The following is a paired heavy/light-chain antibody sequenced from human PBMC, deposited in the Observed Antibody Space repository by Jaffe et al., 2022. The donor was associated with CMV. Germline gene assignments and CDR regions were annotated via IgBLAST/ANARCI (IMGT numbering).Heavy chain of an antibody. D-gene: IGHD4-17*01. Sequence: QVQLVQSGAEVKKPGASVKVSCKASGYTFTSYGISWVRQAPGQGLEWMGWISAYNGNTNYAQKLQGRVTMTTDTSTSTAYMELRSLRSDDTAVYYCARRVRDYGDETYYYYMDVWGKGTTVTVSS. CDR1: GYTFTSYG. CDR2: ISAYNGNT. CDR3: ARRVRDYGDETYYYYMDV. J-gene: IGHJ6*03. V-gene: IGHV1-18*04.
Light chain of an antibody. J-gene: IGLJ3*02. V-gene: IGLV3-25*03. CDR2: KDS. Sequence: SYELTQPPSVSVSPGQTARITCSGDALPKQYAYWYQQKPGQAPVLVIYKDSERPSGIPERFSGSSSGTTVTLTISGVQAEDEADYYCQSADSSGTYGVFGGGTKLTVL. CDR1: ALPKQY. CDR3: QSADSSGTYGV.